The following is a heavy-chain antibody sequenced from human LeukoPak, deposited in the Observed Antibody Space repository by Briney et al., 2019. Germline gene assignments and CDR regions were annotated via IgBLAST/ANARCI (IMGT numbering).Heavy chain of an antibody. CDR3: ARDSASSGWYSPGWSDY. J-gene: IGHJ4*02. Sequence: PGGSLRLSCAASGFTFSSYAMSWVRQAPGKGLEWVSVIYSGGSTYYADSVKGRFTISRDNSKNTLYLQMNSLRAEDTAVYYCARDSASSGWYSPGWSDYWGQGTLVTVSS. CDR2: IYSGGST. CDR1: GFTFSSYA. V-gene: IGHV3-66*01. D-gene: IGHD6-19*01.